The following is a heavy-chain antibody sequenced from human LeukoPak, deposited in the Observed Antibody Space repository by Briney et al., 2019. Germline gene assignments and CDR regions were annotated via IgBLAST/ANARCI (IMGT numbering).Heavy chain of an antibody. CDR1: GYTFIGYY. D-gene: IGHD3-10*01. CDR3: AREVRYGSGSYYKEDNRFDP. CDR2: INPNSGDT. Sequence: ASVKVSCGASGYTFIGYYMHWVRQAPGQGLEWMGWINPNSGDTNYAQKFQGRVTMTRDTSISTAYMELSRLRSDDTAVYYCAREVRYGSGSYYKEDNRFDPWGQGTLVTVSS. V-gene: IGHV1-2*02. J-gene: IGHJ5*02.